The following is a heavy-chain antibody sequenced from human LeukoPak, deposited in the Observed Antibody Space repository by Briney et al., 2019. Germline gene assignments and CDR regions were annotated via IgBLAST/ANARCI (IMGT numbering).Heavy chain of an antibody. V-gene: IGHV4-34*01. CDR1: GGSFSGYY. J-gene: IGHJ5*02. CDR2: INHSGST. CDR3: ARGQQLVRGLDWFDP. D-gene: IGHD6-13*01. Sequence: SETLSLTCAVYGGSFSGYYWSWIRQPPGKGLEWIGEINHSGSTNYNPSLKSRVTISVDTSKNQFSLELSSVTAADTAVYYCARGQQLVRGLDWFDPWGQGTLVTVSS.